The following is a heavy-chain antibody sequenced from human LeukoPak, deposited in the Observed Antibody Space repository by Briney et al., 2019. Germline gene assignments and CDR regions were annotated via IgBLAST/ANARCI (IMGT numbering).Heavy chain of an antibody. CDR1: GYTFTGYY. CDR3: ARAHGAYDILTGYYRDMYFFDY. Sequence: ASVKVSCKASGYTFTGYYMHWVRQAPGQGLEWMGWINPNSGGTNYAQKFQGRDTMTRDMSTSTVYMELSSLRSEDTAVYYCARAHGAYDILTGYYRDMYFFDYWGQGTLVTVSS. J-gene: IGHJ4*02. D-gene: IGHD3-9*01. V-gene: IGHV1-2*02. CDR2: INPNSGGT.